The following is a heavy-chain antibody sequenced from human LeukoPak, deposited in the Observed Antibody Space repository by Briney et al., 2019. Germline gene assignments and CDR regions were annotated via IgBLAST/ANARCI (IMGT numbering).Heavy chain of an antibody. J-gene: IGHJ3*02. V-gene: IGHV3-21*06. D-gene: IGHD4-17*01. CDR1: RFTFLRYS. CDR3: ARERYGDYLRLGDAFDI. Sequence: GGLRHSFAASRFTFLRYSMNWVRQAPGKGREGVSSINYSSSYIYYADSVKGRFTISRDNAKNSLYLQMSSLRAEDTAVYYCARERYGDYLRLGDAFDIWGQGTMVTVSS. CDR2: INYSSSYI.